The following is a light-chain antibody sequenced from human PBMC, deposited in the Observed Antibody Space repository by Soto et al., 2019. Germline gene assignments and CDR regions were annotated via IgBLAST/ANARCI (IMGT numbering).Light chain of an antibody. V-gene: IGKV3-20*01. CDR1: QSVSSSY. CDR3: QQYASSLHT. CDR2: GAS. J-gene: IGKJ2*01. Sequence: EIVLTQSPGTLSLSPGERATLSCRASQSVSSSYLAWYQQKPGQAPRLLIYGASSRATGIPDRFSGSGSGTDFTLTISRLEAEDFAVYYCQQYASSLHTFGQGTKLEIK.